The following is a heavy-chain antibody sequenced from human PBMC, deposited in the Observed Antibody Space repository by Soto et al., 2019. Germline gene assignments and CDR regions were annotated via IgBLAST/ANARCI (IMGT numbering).Heavy chain of an antibody. D-gene: IGHD6-13*01. CDR2: ISGGTSST. J-gene: IGHJ4*02. V-gene: IGHV3-23*01. Sequence: GGSLRLSCAASGFTFSSYAMSWVRQAPGKGLEWVSAISGGTSSTYYADSVKGRFTISRDNSKNTLYLQMNSLRAEDTAVYYCAKERWAAAGTPTLAYRGQGTLVTVSS. CDR3: AKERWAAAGTPTLAY. CDR1: GFTFSSYA.